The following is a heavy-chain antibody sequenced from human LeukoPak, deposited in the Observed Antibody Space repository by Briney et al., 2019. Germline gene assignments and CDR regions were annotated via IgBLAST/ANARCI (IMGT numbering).Heavy chain of an antibody. CDR2: TRNKANSYTT. V-gene: IGHV3-72*01. Sequence: PGGSLRLSCAASGFTFSDYYMDWVRQAPGKGLEWVGRTRNKANSYTTEYAASVKGRFTISRDDSKNTLYLQMNSLKTEDTAVYYCATYSSGWYWGQGTLVTVSS. CDR3: ATYSSGWY. J-gene: IGHJ4*02. D-gene: IGHD6-19*01. CDR1: GFTFSDYY.